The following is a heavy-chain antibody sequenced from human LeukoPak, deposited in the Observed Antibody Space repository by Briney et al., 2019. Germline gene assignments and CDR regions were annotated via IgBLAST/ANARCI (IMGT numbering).Heavy chain of an antibody. J-gene: IGHJ6*03. CDR2: IYTSGST. CDR3: ASSWPYYYYYMDV. D-gene: IGHD6-13*01. Sequence: TLSLTCTVSGGSISSGSYYWSWIRQPAGKGLEWIGRIYTSGSTNYNPSLKSRVTISVDTSKNQFSLKLSSVTAADTAVYYCASSWPYYYYYMDVWGKGTTVTISS. V-gene: IGHV4-61*02. CDR1: GGSISSGSYY.